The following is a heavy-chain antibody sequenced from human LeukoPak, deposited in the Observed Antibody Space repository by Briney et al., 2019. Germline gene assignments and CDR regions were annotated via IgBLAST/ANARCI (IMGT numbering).Heavy chain of an antibody. CDR2: IYYSGST. CDR1: GGSISSSSYY. Sequence: SETLSLTCTVSGGSISSSSYYWGWIRQPPGKGLEWIGSIYYSGSTYYNPSLKSRVTISVDTSKNQFSLKLSSVTAADTAVYYCARGRGGRGKQIDYWGQGTLVTVSS. D-gene: IGHD2-15*01. CDR3: ARGRGGRGKQIDY. V-gene: IGHV4-39*07. J-gene: IGHJ4*02.